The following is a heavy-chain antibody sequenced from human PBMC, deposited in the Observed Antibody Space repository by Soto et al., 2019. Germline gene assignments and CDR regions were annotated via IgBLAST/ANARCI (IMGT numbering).Heavy chain of an antibody. CDR3: ATGYCSGGSCYPPAYFDY. D-gene: IGHD2-15*01. CDR2: IKQDGSEK. J-gene: IGHJ4*02. V-gene: IGHV3-7*01. Sequence: GGSLRLSCAASGFTFSSYWMSWVRQAPGKGLEWVANIKQDGSEKYYVDSVKGRFTISRDNAKNSLYLQMNSLRAEDTAVYYCATGYCSGGSCYPPAYFDYWGQGTLVTVSS. CDR1: GFTFSSYW.